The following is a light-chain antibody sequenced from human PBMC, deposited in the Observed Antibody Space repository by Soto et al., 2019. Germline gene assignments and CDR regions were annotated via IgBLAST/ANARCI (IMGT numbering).Light chain of an antibody. CDR2: DAS. CDR3: QQRSNWPPVCT. V-gene: IGKV3-11*01. Sequence: EIVMTQSPATLSVSPGEGATLSCRASQSVSSNLTWYQQKPGQAPRLLIYDASNRATGIPARFSGSGSGTDFTLAISSLEPEDFAVYYCQQRSNWPPVCTFGQGTRLEIK. CDR1: QSVSSN. J-gene: IGKJ5*01.